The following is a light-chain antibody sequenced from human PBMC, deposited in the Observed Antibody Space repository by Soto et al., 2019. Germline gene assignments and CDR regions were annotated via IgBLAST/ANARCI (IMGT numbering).Light chain of an antibody. CDR1: SSNIESNW. Sequence: QSVVTQAPSVSGTPGQRVTISCSGSSSNIESNWVYWYQQLPGTAPKLLIYNNNQRPSGGPDRFSGSKSGTSASLAITGLRADEEADYYCATWDDDLYTPIIGGGTKLTVL. CDR3: ATWDDDLYTPI. CDR2: NNN. V-gene: IGLV1-47*02. J-gene: IGLJ2*01.